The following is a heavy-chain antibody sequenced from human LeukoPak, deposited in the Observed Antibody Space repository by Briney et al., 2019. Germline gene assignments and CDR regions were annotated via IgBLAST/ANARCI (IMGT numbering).Heavy chain of an antibody. CDR2: INPNSGGT. D-gene: IGHD5-18*01. CDR3: ARSEGYSYVPDY. Sequence: ASVTVSCKSSGYTFTGYYMHWVRQAPGQGLEWMGWINPNSGGTNYAQKFQGRVTMTRDTSISTAYRGLSRLRSDDTAVYYCARSEGYSYVPDYWGQGTLVTVSS. CDR1: GYTFTGYY. V-gene: IGHV1-2*02. J-gene: IGHJ4*02.